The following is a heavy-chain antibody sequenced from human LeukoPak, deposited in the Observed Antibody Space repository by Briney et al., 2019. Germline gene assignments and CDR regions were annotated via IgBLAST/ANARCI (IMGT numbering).Heavy chain of an antibody. V-gene: IGHV3-33*01. CDR2: IWYDGSNK. CDR1: GFTFSSYG. Sequence: GRSLRLSCAASGFTFSSYGMHWVRQAPGKGLEWVAFIWYDGSNKYYADSVKGRFTISRDNSKNTLYLQMNSLRAEDTAVYYCARDESYSSSFGGYWGQGTLVTVSS. D-gene: IGHD6-6*01. CDR3: ARDESYSSSFGGY. J-gene: IGHJ4*02.